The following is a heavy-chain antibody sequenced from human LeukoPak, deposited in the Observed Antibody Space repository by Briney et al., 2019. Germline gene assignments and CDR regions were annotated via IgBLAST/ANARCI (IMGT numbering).Heavy chain of an antibody. J-gene: IGHJ4*02. CDR3: AKPPEYCRSTNCPTDY. CDR2: ISGDGGST. V-gene: IGHV3-43*02. Sequence: GGSLRLSCAASGFTFDDYAMHWVRQAPGKGLEWVSLISGDGGSTYYPDSVKGRFTISRDNSKNSLYLQMNSLRAEDTAVYYCAKPPEYCRSTNCPTDYWGQGTLVTVSS. D-gene: IGHD2-2*01. CDR1: GFTFDDYA.